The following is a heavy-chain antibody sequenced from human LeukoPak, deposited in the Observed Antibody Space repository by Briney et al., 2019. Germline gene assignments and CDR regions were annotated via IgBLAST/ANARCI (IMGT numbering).Heavy chain of an antibody. CDR1: GVSISSYY. D-gene: IGHD6-19*01. CDR2: IYYSGST. Sequence: SETLSLTCTVSGVSISSYYWSWIRQPPGKGLEWIGYIYYSGSTNYNPSLKSRVTISVDTSKNQFSLKLSSVTAADTAVYYCARHQQWLVLWFSGMDVWGQGTTVTVSS. J-gene: IGHJ6*02. CDR3: ARHQQWLVLWFSGMDV. V-gene: IGHV4-59*08.